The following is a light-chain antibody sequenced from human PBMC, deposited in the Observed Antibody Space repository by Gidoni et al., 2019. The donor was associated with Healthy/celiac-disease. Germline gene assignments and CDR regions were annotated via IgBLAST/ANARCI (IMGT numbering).Light chain of an antibody. CDR1: KVVDKY. V-gene: IGLV3-1*01. CDR3: QAWDSSTLYV. J-gene: IGLJ1*01. Sequence: SYELTQPPSVSVSPGQTASITCSGDKVVDKYAGWYQQKPGQSPVLVIYQDSKRPSGIPERFSGSNSGNTATLTISGTQAMDEADYYCQAWDSSTLYVFGTGTKVTVL. CDR2: QDS.